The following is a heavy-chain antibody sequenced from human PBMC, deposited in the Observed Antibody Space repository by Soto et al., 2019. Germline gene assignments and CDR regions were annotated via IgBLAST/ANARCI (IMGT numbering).Heavy chain of an antibody. Sequence: QVQLQESGPGLVKPSETLSLNCSVSGDGISRHYWSWIRQSPGKGLEWLGYFFPTGTALYNPSLRCCVTMSVDTSKNQFSLKLTSVIPADTAVYFCVRIYGGNSQFFDLWGRGTLVTVSS. V-gene: IGHV4-59*11. CDR3: VRIYGGNSQFFDL. CDR1: GDGISRHY. CDR2: FFPTGTA. J-gene: IGHJ2*01. D-gene: IGHD4-17*01.